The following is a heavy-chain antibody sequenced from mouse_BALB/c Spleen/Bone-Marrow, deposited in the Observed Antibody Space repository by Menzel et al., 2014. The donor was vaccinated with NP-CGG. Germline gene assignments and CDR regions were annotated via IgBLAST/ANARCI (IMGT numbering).Heavy chain of an antibody. J-gene: IGHJ4*01. V-gene: IGHV5-4*02. D-gene: IGHD2-13*01. CDR2: ISDGVSYA. CDR1: GFTFSDYY. CDR3: ARAPPYDFYAMDY. Sequence: EVKLMESGGGLVKPGGSLKLSCAASGFTFSDYYMFWVRQTPEKRLEWVATISDGVSYAYYPDSVKGRFTISRDNARNNLYLQMSSLKSEDTAMYYCARAPPYDFYAMDYWCQGTSVTVSS.